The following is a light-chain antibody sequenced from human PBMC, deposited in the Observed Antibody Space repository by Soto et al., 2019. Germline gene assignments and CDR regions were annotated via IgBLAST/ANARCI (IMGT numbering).Light chain of an antibody. CDR1: ALPKQY. V-gene: IGLV3-25*02. Sequence: SYELTQPPSVSVSPGQTARITCSGDALPKQYAYWYQQKPGQAPVVVIYKDNGRPSGIPERFSGSSSGTTVTLTISGVQAEDEAYYYCQSPDSSGRYPYVFGTGTKVTV. J-gene: IGLJ1*01. CDR3: QSPDSSGRYPYV. CDR2: KDN.